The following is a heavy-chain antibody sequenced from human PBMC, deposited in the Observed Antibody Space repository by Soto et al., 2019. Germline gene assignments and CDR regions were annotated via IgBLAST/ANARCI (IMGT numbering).Heavy chain of an antibody. V-gene: IGHV4-59*12. J-gene: IGHJ4*02. D-gene: IGHD6-13*01. CDR3: ARYNAASGNYYFDF. CDR2: INHRGSA. CDR1: GGSISSYY. Sequence: SETLSLTCTVSGGSISSYYWSWIRQPPGKGPEWIGEINHRGSANYNPSLKSRVTISADISKSQFSLRLTSVTAADTAVYYCARYNAASGNYYFDFWGQGALVTVS.